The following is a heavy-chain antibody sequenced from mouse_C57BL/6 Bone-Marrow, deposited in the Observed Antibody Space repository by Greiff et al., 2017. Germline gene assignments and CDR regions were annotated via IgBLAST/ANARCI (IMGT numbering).Heavy chain of an antibody. CDR2: ISNGGGST. Sequence: EVMLVESGGGLVQPGGSLKLSCAASGFTFSDYYMYWVRQTPEKRLEWVAYISNGGGSTYYPDTVKGRFTISRDNAKNTLYLQMSRLKSEDTAMYYCARIPFDYDDAMDYWGQGTSVTVSS. D-gene: IGHD2-4*01. CDR3: ARIPFDYDDAMDY. V-gene: IGHV5-12*01. J-gene: IGHJ4*01. CDR1: GFTFSDYY.